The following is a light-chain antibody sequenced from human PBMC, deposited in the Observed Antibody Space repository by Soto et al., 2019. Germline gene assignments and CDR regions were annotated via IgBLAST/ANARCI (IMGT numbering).Light chain of an antibody. V-gene: IGKV4-1*01. J-gene: IGKJ2*01. CDR2: WAS. Sequence: DIVMTQSPDSLAVSLGERATINCKSSQSVLYSSNNKNYLAWYQQKPGQPPKLLIYWASTRESGVPDRFSGSGSGTEFTLTISSLQAEYVAVYYCQQYCSTPLSFGQGTKLEIK. CDR1: QSVLYSSNNKNY. CDR3: QQYCSTPLS.